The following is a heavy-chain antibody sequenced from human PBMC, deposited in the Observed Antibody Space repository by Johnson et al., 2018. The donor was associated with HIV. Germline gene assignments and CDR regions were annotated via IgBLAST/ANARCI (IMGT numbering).Heavy chain of an antibody. J-gene: IGHJ3*02. Sequence: QVQLVESGGGLVQPERSLRLSCATSGFTFSRFAMHWVRQAPGKGLEWAAVISYDGSDKYYADSVKGRFTISRDNSKNTLYLQMNSLRAEDTAVYYCAKESAFDIWGQGTMVTVSS. CDR3: AKESAFDI. V-gene: IGHV3-30*18. CDR2: ISYDGSDK. CDR1: GFTFSRFA.